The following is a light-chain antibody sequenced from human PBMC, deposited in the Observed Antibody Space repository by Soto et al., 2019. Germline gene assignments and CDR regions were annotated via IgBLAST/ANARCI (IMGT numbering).Light chain of an antibody. J-gene: IGKJ1*01. Sequence: DIELTQSPDTLSLSAGERATLSCRASQSVSSSYVAWYQQKPGQTPPVLIYGASSRATGIPDRFSGSGSGTVFILTISRLDHDDVAFYYCQQYEGPPTFGQGTKVESK. CDR1: QSVSSSY. V-gene: IGKV3-20*01. CDR3: QQYEGPPT. CDR2: GAS.